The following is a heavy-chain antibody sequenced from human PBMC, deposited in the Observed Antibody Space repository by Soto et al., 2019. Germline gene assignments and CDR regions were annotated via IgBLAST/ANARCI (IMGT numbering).Heavy chain of an antibody. V-gene: IGHV3-74*01. D-gene: IGHD2-2*01. Sequence: WGPLRLSCPASAFTYSNTFMHTLRQAPGKGLVWVSHINSDGTTTTYAGCVKSRLTISRDNAKNTIHLRTNRLSADDTAGYCCATDGSYAQHVWGQGTTVTVSS. CDR1: AFTYSNTF. J-gene: IGHJ6*02. CDR3: ATDGSYAQHV. CDR2: INSDGTTT.